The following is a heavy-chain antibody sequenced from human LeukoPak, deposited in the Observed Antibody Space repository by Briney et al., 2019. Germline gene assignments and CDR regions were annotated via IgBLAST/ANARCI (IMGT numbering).Heavy chain of an antibody. D-gene: IGHD6-13*01. J-gene: IGHJ6*02. CDR1: GYTFTGYY. CDR2: INPNSGGT. Sequence: ASVKVSCKASGYTFTGYYMHWVRQAPGQGLEWMGWINPNSGGTNYAQKFQGWVTMTRDTSISTAYMELSRLRSDDTAVYYCARVPDVGSSLYGMDVWGQGTTVTVSS. V-gene: IGHV1-2*04. CDR3: ARVPDVGSSLYGMDV.